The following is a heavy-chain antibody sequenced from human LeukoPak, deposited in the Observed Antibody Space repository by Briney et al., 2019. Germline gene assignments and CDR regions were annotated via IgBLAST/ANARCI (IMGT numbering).Heavy chain of an antibody. D-gene: IGHD3-16*01. J-gene: IGHJ4*02. CDR2: IYTSGST. V-gene: IGHV4-61*02. Sequence: PSETLSLTCTVSGGSISSGSYYWSWIRQPAGKGLEWIGRIYTSGSTNYNPSLKSRVTISVDTSKNQFSLKLSSVTAADTAVYYCARGGGIYGYYFDYWGQGTLVTVSS. CDR1: GGSISSGSYY. CDR3: ARGGGIYGYYFDY.